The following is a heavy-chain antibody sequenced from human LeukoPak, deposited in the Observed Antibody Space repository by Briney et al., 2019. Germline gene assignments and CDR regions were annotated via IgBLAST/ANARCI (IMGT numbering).Heavy chain of an antibody. V-gene: IGHV1-8*01. J-gene: IGHJ4*02. Sequence: ASVKVSCKASGYTLTSYDINWVRQATGQGLEWMGWMNPNSGNTGYAQKFQGRVTMTRNTSISTAYMELRSLRSDDTAIYYCARAGATVTTHFDIWGQGTLVTISS. CDR2: MNPNSGNT. CDR1: GYTLTSYD. D-gene: IGHD4-11*01. CDR3: ARAGATVTTHFDI.